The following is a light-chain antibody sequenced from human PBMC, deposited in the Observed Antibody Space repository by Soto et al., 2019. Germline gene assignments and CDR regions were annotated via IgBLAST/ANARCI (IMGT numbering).Light chain of an antibody. CDR1: QSVSDN. J-gene: IGKJ5*01. Sequence: EVLMTQSPDTLYVSPGERVTLSCRASQSVSDNLAWYQQKPGQGPRLLVYRASTRTLGIPARFSGSESGTEFTLNISSLQSEDFAVYYCQQYNSWPLTFGQGTRLEIK. CDR2: RAS. CDR3: QQYNSWPLT. V-gene: IGKV3-15*01.